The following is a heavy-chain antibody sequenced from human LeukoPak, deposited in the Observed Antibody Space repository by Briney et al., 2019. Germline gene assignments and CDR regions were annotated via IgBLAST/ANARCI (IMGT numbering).Heavy chain of an antibody. Sequence: GGSLRLSCTASRFTFSHYGMHWVRQAPGKGLEWLAVIFYDGSKQFYADSVKGRFTISRDNSKNTLYLEMSSLRAEDTAVYYCTRGIRSHYFDYWGQGTLVTVSS. J-gene: IGHJ4*02. CDR1: RFTFSHYG. CDR2: IFYDGSKQ. CDR3: TRGIRSHYFDY. V-gene: IGHV3-33*01. D-gene: IGHD1-26*01.